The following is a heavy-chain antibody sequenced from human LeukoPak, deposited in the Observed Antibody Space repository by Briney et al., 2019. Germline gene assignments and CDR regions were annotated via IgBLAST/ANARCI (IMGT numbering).Heavy chain of an antibody. D-gene: IGHD6-13*01. CDR1: GFTVSSNY. Sequence: PGGSLRLSCAASGFTVSSNYMSWVRQAPGKGLEWVSVIYSGGSTYYADSVKGRFTISRDNSKNTLYLQMNSLRAEDTAVYYCARRGGSSWSSFDYWGQGSLVTVSS. V-gene: IGHV3-53*01. CDR2: IYSGGST. CDR3: ARRGGSSWSSFDY. J-gene: IGHJ4*02.